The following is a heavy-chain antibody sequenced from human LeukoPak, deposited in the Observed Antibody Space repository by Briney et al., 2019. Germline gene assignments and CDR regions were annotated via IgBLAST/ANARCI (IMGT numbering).Heavy chain of an antibody. Sequence: GGSLRLSCTASGFTFSSYWMSWVRQAPGKGLEWVANIKQDGSAKYYVDSVKDRFTISRDNAKNSLYLQMNSLRAEDTAVYYCAQEHVDSSGYSYVPNWFDPWGQGTLVIVSS. CDR3: AQEHVDSSGYSYVPNWFDP. D-gene: IGHD3-22*01. V-gene: IGHV3-7*01. J-gene: IGHJ5*02. CDR2: IKQDGSAK. CDR1: GFTFSSYW.